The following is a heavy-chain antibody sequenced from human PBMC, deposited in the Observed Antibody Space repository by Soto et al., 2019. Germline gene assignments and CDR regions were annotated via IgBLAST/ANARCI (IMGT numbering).Heavy chain of an antibody. CDR1: GFTFRSYS. Sequence: EVQLVESGGGLVKPGGSLRLSCAASGFTFRSYSMNWVRQAPGKGLEWVSSISSGSTYKYYADSVKGRFTISRDNAKSSLYLQMNSLRADDTALYYCARDLTTETTAYFAYWGQRTLVTVSS. CDR2: ISSGSTYK. J-gene: IGHJ4*02. CDR3: ARDLTTETTAYFAY. V-gene: IGHV3-21*01.